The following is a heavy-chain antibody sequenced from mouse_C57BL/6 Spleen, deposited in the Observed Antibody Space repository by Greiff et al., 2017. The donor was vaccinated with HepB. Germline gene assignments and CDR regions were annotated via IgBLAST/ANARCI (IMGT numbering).Heavy chain of an antibody. J-gene: IGHJ2*01. CDR3: ARTINYGSPLFDY. D-gene: IGHD1-1*01. CDR2: INPNNGGT. V-gene: IGHV1-18*01. Sequence: VQLQQSGPELVKPGASVKIPCKASGYTFTDYNMDWVKQSHGKSLEWIGDINPNNGGTIYNQKFKGKATLTVDKSSSTAYMELRSLTSEDTAVYYCARTINYGSPLFDYWGQGTTLTVSS. CDR1: GYTFTDYN.